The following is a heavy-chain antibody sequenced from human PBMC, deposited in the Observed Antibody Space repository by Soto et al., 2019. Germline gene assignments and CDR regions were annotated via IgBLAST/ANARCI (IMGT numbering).Heavy chain of an antibody. CDR1: GFTFSSYW. Sequence: GGSLRLSCAASGFTFSSYWMHWVRQAPGKGLVWVSRIKTDGSSTNYADSVKGRFTISRDNAKNMLYLQMNSLRPEDTAVYYCTRGKFDPWGQGTLVTVSS. V-gene: IGHV3-74*01. CDR2: IKTDGSST. CDR3: TRGKFDP. J-gene: IGHJ5*02.